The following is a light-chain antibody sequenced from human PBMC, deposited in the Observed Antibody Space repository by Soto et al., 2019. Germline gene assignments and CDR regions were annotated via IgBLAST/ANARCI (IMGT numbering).Light chain of an antibody. V-gene: IGLV1-36*01. CDR2: YDD. CDR3: AIWDDSVDGWV. CDR1: NVGNKA. Sequence: QAVLTQPPSVSEAPGQRVTISCSGSNVGNKAVNWYQQLPGKAPKLLLYYDDMLSSGVSDRFSDSKSGTSASQAISGLQNDDDGDYYCAIWDDSVDGWVFGGGTKVTVL. J-gene: IGLJ3*02.